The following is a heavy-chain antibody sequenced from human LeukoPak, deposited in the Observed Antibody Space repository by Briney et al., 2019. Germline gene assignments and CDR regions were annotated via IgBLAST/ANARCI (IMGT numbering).Heavy chain of an antibody. D-gene: IGHD6-13*01. J-gene: IGHJ4*02. CDR3: AKDRVGAAGTGSGFDY. CDR2: ISGSGGST. Sequence: GGSLRLSCAASGFTFSSYAMSWVRQAPGKGLEWVSAISGSGGSTYYADSVKGRFTISRDNSKNTLYLQMNSLRAEDTAVYYCAKDRVGAAGTGSGFDYWGQGTLVTVSS. V-gene: IGHV3-23*01. CDR1: GFTFSSYA.